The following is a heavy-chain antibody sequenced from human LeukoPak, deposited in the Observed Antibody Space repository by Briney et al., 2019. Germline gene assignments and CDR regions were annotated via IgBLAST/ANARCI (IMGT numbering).Heavy chain of an antibody. J-gene: IGHJ4*02. CDR1: GFTFSSYA. Sequence: GGSLRLSCAASGFTFSSYAMSWVRQTPGKGLEWVSAISGSGGSTYYADSVKGRFTISRDNSKNTLYLQMNSLRAEDTAVYYCAKDRYYDFWSGYFDYWGQGTLVTVSS. CDR3: AKDRYYDFWSGYFDY. D-gene: IGHD3-3*01. CDR2: ISGSGGST. V-gene: IGHV3-23*01.